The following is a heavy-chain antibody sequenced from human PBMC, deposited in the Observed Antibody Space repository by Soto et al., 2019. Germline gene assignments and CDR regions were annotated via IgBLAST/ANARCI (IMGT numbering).Heavy chain of an antibody. CDR3: ARGAVTSSYYMDV. Sequence: SETLSLTCTVSGGSISSYYWSWIRQPPGKGLEWMGYIYYRGSTNYNPSLKSGVTISVDTSKNQFSLKLSSVTAADTAVYYCARGAVTSSYYMDVWGKGTTVTVSS. D-gene: IGHD4-17*01. J-gene: IGHJ6*03. V-gene: IGHV4-59*01. CDR1: GGSISSYY. CDR2: IYYRGST.